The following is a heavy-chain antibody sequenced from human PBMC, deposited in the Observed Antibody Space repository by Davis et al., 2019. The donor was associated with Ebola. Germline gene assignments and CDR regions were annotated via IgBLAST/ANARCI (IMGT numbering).Heavy chain of an antibody. V-gene: IGHV4-61*10. D-gene: IGHD6-13*01. CDR2: IYSSGST. CDR3: AGGYGSSWYYY. CDR1: GGSISRSSYY. Sequence: PSETLSLTCTVFGGSISRSSYYRSWIRQPAGKGLEWIGHIYSSGSTNYNPSLKSRVTISVDRSKNQFSLKLSSVTAADTAVYYCAGGYGSSWYYYWGQGTLVTVSS. J-gene: IGHJ4*02.